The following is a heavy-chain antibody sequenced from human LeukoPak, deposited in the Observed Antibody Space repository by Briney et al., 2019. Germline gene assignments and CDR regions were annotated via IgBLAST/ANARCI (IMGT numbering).Heavy chain of an antibody. V-gene: IGHV4-31*03. CDR1: GVSISSGGYY. Sequence: SETLSLTCTVSGVSISSGGYYWSWIRQHPGKGLEWIGYIYYSGSTYYNPSLKSRVTISVDTSKNQFSLKLSSVTAADTAVYYCARDRYDSSGCDAFDIWGQGTMVTVSS. CDR3: ARDRYDSSGCDAFDI. CDR2: IYYSGST. D-gene: IGHD3-22*01. J-gene: IGHJ3*02.